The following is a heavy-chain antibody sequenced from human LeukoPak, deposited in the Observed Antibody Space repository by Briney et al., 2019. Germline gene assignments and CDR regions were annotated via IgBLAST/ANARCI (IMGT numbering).Heavy chain of an antibody. J-gene: IGHJ6*02. CDR1: GFTFEDYD. D-gene: IGHD2-15*01. Sequence: GGSLRLSCAASGFTFEDYDMYWVRQTPGKGLEWVSLISGDGGSTYYADSVKGRFTISRDNSKNSLFLQMNSLRSEDTALYYCAKASAANPSYGMDVWGPGTTVTVSS. CDR3: AKASAANPSYGMDV. CDR2: ISGDGGST. V-gene: IGHV3-43*02.